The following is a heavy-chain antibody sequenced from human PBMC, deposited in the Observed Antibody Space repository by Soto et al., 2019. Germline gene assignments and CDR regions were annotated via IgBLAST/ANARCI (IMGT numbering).Heavy chain of an antibody. J-gene: IGHJ6*02. CDR3: ARSQGSSTSLDIYYYYYYGMDV. CDR1: GGTFSSYA. V-gene: IGHV1-69*01. Sequence: QVQLVQSGAEVKKPGSSVKVSCKASGGTFSSYAISWVRQAPGQGLEWMGGIIPISGTANHAQKFQGRVTITADESTSTAYMELSSLRSEDTAVYYCARSQGSSTSLDIYYYYYYGMDVWGQGTTVTVSS. D-gene: IGHD2-2*01. CDR2: IIPISGTA.